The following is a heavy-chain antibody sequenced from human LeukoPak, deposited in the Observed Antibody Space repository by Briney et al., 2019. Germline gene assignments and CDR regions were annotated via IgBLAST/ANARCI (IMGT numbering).Heavy chain of an antibody. V-gene: IGHV4-39*07. CDR1: GGSISSSSYY. D-gene: IGHD3-10*01. J-gene: IGHJ4*02. Sequence: KPSETLSLTCTVSGGSISSSSYYWGWIRQPPGTGLEWIGSIYYSGSTYYNPSLKSRVTISIVKSWNQVSLKLSSVTAADTAVYYCARGIPGHFGELSYFDSWGQGTPVTVSS. CDR2: IYYSGST. CDR3: ARGIPGHFGELSYFDS.